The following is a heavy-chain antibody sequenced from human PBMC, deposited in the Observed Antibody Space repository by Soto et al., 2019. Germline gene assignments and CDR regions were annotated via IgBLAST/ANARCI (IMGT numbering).Heavy chain of an antibody. D-gene: IGHD3-10*01. CDR2: IYYSGST. V-gene: IGHV4-31*03. CDR3: ARDRGVIIGDNWFDP. Sequence: QVQLQESGPGLVKPSQTLSLTCTVSGGSISSGGYYWSWIRQHPGKGLEWIGYIYYSGSTYYNPSLKGRVTISLDTSKNQFSLKLSSVAAADPAVYYCARDRGVIIGDNWFDPWGQGTLVTVSS. CDR1: GGSISSGGYY. J-gene: IGHJ5*02.